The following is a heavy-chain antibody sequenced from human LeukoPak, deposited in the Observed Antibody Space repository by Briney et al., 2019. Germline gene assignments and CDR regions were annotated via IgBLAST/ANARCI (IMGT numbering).Heavy chain of an antibody. CDR2: IKQDGSEK. CDR3: ARALGATSGN. J-gene: IGHJ4*02. Sequence: GGSLRLSCAASGFTFSAYAMHWVRQAPGKGLEWVANIKQDGSEKYYVDSVKGRFTISRDNAKNSLYLQMNSLRAEDTAVYYCARALGATSGNWGQGTLVTVSS. V-gene: IGHV3-7*01. D-gene: IGHD1-26*01. CDR1: GFTFSAYA.